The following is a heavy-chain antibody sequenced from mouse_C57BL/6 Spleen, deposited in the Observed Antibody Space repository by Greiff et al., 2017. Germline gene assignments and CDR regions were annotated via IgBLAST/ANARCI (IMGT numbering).Heavy chain of an antibody. J-gene: IGHJ4*01. V-gene: IGHV1-20*01. Sequence: EVKLVESGPELVKPGDSVKISCKASGYSFTGYFMNWVMQSHGKSLEWIGRINPYNGDTFYNQKFKGKATLTVDKSSSTAHMELRSLTSEDSAVYYCARTVVATGAMDYWGQGTSVTVSS. CDR2: INPYNGDT. D-gene: IGHD1-1*01. CDR3: ARTVVATGAMDY. CDR1: GYSFTGYF.